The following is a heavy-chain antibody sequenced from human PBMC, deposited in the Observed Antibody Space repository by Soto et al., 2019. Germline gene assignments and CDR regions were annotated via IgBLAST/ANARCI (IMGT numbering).Heavy chain of an antibody. Sequence: GGSLRLSCAASGFTFSSYSMNWVRQAPGKGLEWVSDISNSSSYIYYADSVKGRFTISRDNSKSTLYLQMNSLRAEDTALYYCAKGRSYYYYYGVDVWGQGTTVTVSS. CDR2: ISNSSSYI. J-gene: IGHJ6*02. V-gene: IGHV3-21*05. CDR1: GFTFSSYS. CDR3: AKGRSYYYYYGVDV.